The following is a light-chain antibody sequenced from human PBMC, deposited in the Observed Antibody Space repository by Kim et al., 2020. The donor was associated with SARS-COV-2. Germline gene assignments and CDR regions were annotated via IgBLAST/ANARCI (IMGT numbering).Light chain of an antibody. CDR3: QQYYTTPLT. CDR1: QDVLSSSNNKDY. Sequence: DIVMTQSPDSLAVSLAERATINCKSSQDVLSSSNNKDYLAWYQQKPGQPPKLLIYSASTRASGVPARFSGSGSGTDFTLTISSLQAEDVAVYYCQQYYTTPLTFGQGTKVDSK. J-gene: IGKJ1*01. CDR2: SAS. V-gene: IGKV4-1*01.